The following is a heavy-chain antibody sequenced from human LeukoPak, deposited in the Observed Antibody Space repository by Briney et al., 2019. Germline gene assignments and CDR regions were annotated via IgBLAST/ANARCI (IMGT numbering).Heavy chain of an antibody. V-gene: IGHV3-30*02. Sequence: GGSLRLSCAASGFTFSSYGMHWVRQAPGKGLEWVAFIRYDGSNKYYADSVKGRFTISRDNSKNTLYLQMNSLRAEDTAVYYCAKLSSNSWFGELSSSYYYMDVWGKGTTVTISS. J-gene: IGHJ6*03. CDR1: GFTFSSYG. D-gene: IGHD3-10*01. CDR2: IRYDGSNK. CDR3: AKLSSNSWFGELSSSYYYMDV.